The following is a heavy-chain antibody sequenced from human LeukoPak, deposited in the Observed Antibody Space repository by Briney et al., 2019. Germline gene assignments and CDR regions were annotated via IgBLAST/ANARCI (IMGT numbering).Heavy chain of an antibody. V-gene: IGHV1-69*04. CDR3: ARDWSGYCSSTSCFHYYFDY. D-gene: IGHD2-2*03. CDR2: IIPILGIA. CDR1: GGTFSSYT. Sequence: SVKVSFKGSGGTFSSYTISWVRQAPGQGLEWMGRIIPILGIANYAQKFQGRVMITADKSTTTAYMELSSLRSEDTAVYYCARDWSGYCSSTSCFHYYFDYWGQGTLVTVSS. J-gene: IGHJ4*02.